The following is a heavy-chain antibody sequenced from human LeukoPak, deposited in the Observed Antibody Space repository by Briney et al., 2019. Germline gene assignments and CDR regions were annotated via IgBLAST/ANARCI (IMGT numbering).Heavy chain of an antibody. V-gene: IGHV3-23*01. CDR2: ISGSGGNT. CDR3: ARDQSGIVGPTGYFHH. Sequence: GGSLRLSCAASGFTFSSYAMSWVRQAPGKGLEWVSGISGSGGNTYYADSVKGRFTISRDNSNNTLYLQMNSLRAEDTAVYYCARDQSGIVGPTGYFHHWGQGTLVTVSS. CDR1: GFTFSSYA. J-gene: IGHJ1*01. D-gene: IGHD1-26*01.